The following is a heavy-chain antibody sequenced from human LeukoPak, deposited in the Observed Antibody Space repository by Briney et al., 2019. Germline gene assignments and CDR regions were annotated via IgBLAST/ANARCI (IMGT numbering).Heavy chain of an antibody. V-gene: IGHV3-33*06. CDR1: GFTFRSYG. Sequence: PGGSLRLSCVASGFTFRSYGMHWVRQAPGKGLEWLSLLWYDGSNEYYADSVKGRFTISRDNSKNTLYLQMNSLRAEDTAVYYCAKNYDSSGCIDYWGQGTLVTVSS. J-gene: IGHJ4*02. D-gene: IGHD3-22*01. CDR3: AKNYDSSGCIDY. CDR2: LWYDGSNE.